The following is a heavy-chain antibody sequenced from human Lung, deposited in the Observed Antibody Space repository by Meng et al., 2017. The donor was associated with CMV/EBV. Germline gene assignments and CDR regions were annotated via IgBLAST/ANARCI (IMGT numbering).Heavy chain of an antibody. CDR1: GFTFSSYG. V-gene: IGHV3-23*01. J-gene: IGHJ3*02. D-gene: IGHD2-8*01. CDR2: MSASGGST. CDR3: AKDPSDIVLMDFAIYAFDI. Sequence: GESLKISCAASGFTFSSYGMSWVRQAPGKGLEWVSTMSASGGSTKYADSVKGRFTISRDNSKNMLYLQMNSLRAEDTAVYYCAKDPSDIVLMDFAIYAFDIWGQATMVTVSS.